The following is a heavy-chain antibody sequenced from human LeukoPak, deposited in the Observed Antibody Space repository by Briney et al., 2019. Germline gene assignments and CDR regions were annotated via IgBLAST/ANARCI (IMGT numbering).Heavy chain of an antibody. CDR2: IKQDGSEK. V-gene: IGHV3-7*01. Sequence: SGGSLRLSCAASGFTFSAYAMSWVRQAPGKGLEWVANIKQDGSEKYYVDSVKGRFTISRDNAKNSLYLQMNSLRAEDTAVYYCARDHGRSLLDYWGQGTLVTVSS. J-gene: IGHJ4*02. CDR1: GFTFSAYA. D-gene: IGHD1-26*01. CDR3: ARDHGRSLLDY.